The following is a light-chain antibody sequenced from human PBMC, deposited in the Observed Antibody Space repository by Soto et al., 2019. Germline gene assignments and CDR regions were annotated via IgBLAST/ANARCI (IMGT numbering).Light chain of an antibody. CDR3: SSFTSSHTWV. J-gene: IGLJ2*01. V-gene: IGLV2-14*01. CDR1: SSDVGGYNY. CDR2: EVT. Sequence: QSALTQPASVSGSPGQSITISCSGTSSDVGGYNYVSWYQQYPGKAPKVMIYEVTNRPSGVSNRFSGAKSGNTASLTISGLQAEDEADYYCSSFTSSHTWVFGGGTKVTVL.